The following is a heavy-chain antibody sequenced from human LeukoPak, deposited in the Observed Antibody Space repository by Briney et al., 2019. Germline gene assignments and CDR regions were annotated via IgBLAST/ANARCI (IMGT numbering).Heavy chain of an antibody. CDR1: GFTFSSYS. V-gene: IGHV3-48*01. J-gene: IGHJ4*02. CDR2: ISSSSSTI. Sequence: GGSLRLSCAASGFTFSSYSMNWVRQAPGKGLEWVSYISSSSSTIYYADSVKGRFTISRDNAKNSLYLQMNSLRAEDTAVYYCAKDLLGIAAAGTLDYWGQGTLVTVSS. CDR3: AKDLLGIAAAGTLDY. D-gene: IGHD6-13*01.